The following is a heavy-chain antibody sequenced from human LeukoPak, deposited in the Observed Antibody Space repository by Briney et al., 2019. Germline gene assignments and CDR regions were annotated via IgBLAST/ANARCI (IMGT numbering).Heavy chain of an antibody. CDR2: TYYKSKWYN. V-gene: IGHV6-1*01. CDR3: ARRLTQYDCFDP. J-gene: IGHJ5*02. Sequence: SQTLSLTCAISGDSVSSNSAAWNWIRQSPSRGLEWLGRTYYKSKWYNGYAVFVKSRISVNPDTSKNQFSLQLNSVTPEDTAVYYCARRLTQYDCFDPWGQGILVTVSS. D-gene: IGHD2-2*01. CDR1: GDSVSSNSAA.